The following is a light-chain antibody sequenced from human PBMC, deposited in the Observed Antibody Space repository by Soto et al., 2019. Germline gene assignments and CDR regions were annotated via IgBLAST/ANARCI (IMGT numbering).Light chain of an antibody. CDR2: EVR. CDR1: NTDVGGYNY. V-gene: IGLV2-14*01. J-gene: IGLJ3*02. Sequence: QSVLTQPASVSGSPGQSITVSCTGTNTDVGGYNYVSWYQHRPGKAPRLMIYEVRNRLSGVSNRFSGSKSGNTASLTISGLQSEYEADYYCTSYTPTGALVFGSGTKLTVL. CDR3: TSYTPTGALV.